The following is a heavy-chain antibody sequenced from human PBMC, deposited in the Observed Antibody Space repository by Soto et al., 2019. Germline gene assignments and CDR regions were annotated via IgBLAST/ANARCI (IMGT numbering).Heavy chain of an antibody. D-gene: IGHD3-3*01. J-gene: IGHJ6*02. CDR1: GFTFSSYA. CDR3: ARDLGEDFGVTDGMDV. CDR2: ISYDGSNK. V-gene: IGHV3-30-3*01. Sequence: PGGSLRLSCAASGFTFSSYAMHWVRQAPGKGLEWVAVISYDGSNKYYADSVKGRFTISRDNSKNTLYLQMNSLRAEDTAVYYCARDLGEDFGVTDGMDVWGQGTTVTVSS.